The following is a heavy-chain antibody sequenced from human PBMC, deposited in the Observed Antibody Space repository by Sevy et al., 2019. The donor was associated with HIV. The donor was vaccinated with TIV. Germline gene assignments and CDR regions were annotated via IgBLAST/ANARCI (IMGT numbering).Heavy chain of an antibody. J-gene: IGHJ5*02. CDR3: AREREKTLRFLVRLNWFDP. Sequence: ASVKVSCKASGGTFSSYAISWVRQAPGQGLEWMGGIIPIFGTANYAQKFQGRVTITADESTSTAYMELSSLRSEDTAVYYCAREREKTLRFLVRLNWFDPWGQGTLVTVSS. CDR2: IIPIFGTA. V-gene: IGHV1-69*13. D-gene: IGHD3-3*01. CDR1: GGTFSSYA.